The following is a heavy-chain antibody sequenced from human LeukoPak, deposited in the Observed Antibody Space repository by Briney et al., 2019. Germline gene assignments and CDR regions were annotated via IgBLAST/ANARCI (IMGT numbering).Heavy chain of an antibody. CDR1: GDTFSGYA. CDR3: GGQQDPIIVVVPDFDY. V-gene: IGHV1-18*01. J-gene: IGHJ4*02. Sequence: ASVKVSCKASGDTFSGYAVSSGCQAPGQGLEWMGWISAYNGNTNYAQNLQGRVTMTTDTSTSTAYMELRSRRSDETAGNYWGGQQDPIIVVVPDFDYWGQGTLVTVSS. CDR2: ISAYNGNT. D-gene: IGHD3-22*01.